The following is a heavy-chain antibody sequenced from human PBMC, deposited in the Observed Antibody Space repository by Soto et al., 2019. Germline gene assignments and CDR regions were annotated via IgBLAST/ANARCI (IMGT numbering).Heavy chain of an antibody. D-gene: IGHD3-10*01. CDR1: GGSISSSSYY. V-gene: IGHV4-39*01. Sequence: QLQLQESGPGLVKPSETLSLTCTVSGGSISSSSYYWGWIRQPTGKGLEWIGSIYYSGSTYYNPSLKSRVTISVDTSKNQFSLKLSSVTAADTAVYYCARRSGGFDYWGQGTLVTVSS. J-gene: IGHJ4*02. CDR3: ARRSGGFDY. CDR2: IYYSGST.